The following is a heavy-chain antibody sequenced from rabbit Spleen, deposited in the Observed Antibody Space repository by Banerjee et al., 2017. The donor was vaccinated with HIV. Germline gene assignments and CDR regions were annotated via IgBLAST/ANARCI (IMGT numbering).Heavy chain of an antibody. CDR3: ARDLDGVIGWNFGW. D-gene: IGHD1-1*01. CDR2: IYNGDGST. V-gene: IGHV1S47*01. Sequence: EESGGDLVKPGGTLTLTRKVSGFDFSSDAMCWVRQAPGKGPEFIACIYNGDGSTYYASWVNGRFTVSKTSSTTVTLRMTSLTGADTATYFCARDLDGVIGWNFGWWGPGTLVTVS. CDR1: GFDFSSDA. J-gene: IGHJ4*01.